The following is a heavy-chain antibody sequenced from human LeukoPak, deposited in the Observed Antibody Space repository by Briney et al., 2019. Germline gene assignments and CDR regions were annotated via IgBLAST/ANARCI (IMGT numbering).Heavy chain of an antibody. CDR1: GFTFSSYA. V-gene: IGHV3-23*01. Sequence: PGGSLRLSCAASGFTFSSYAMSWVRQAPGKGLEWGSAISGSGGSTYYADAVKGRFTISRHYSKNTLYLQMNSLRSEDTAVYYCAKGSFSGATRLSYFDYWGQGTLVTVSS. CDR2: ISGSGGST. J-gene: IGHJ4*02. CDR3: AKGSFSGATRLSYFDY. D-gene: IGHD1-26*01.